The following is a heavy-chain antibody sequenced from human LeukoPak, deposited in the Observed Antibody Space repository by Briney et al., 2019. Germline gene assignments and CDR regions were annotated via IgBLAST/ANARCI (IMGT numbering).Heavy chain of an antibody. Sequence: GGSLRLSCAASGFTFTTYAMSWVRQAPGKGLEWVSGISGRGDSTYYADSMKGRFTISRDNSKNTLYLQMNSLRVEDTGVYYCAKGSSSFFYDSSGYYDLTFDYWGQGTLVTVSS. J-gene: IGHJ4*02. V-gene: IGHV3-23*01. CDR3: AKGSSSFFYDSSGYYDLTFDY. CDR1: GFTFTTYA. CDR2: ISGRGDST. D-gene: IGHD3-22*01.